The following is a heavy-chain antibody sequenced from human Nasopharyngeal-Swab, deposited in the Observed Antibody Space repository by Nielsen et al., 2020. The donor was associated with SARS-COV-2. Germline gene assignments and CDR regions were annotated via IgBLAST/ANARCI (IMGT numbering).Heavy chain of an antibody. D-gene: IGHD5-12*01. CDR3: ARDRAYSGSYMDV. J-gene: IGHJ6*03. CDR2: IIPIFGTA. Sequence: WVRQVPGQGLEWMGGIIPIFGTANYAQKFQGRATITADKSTSTAYMELSSLRSEDTAVYYCARDRAYSGSYMDVWGKGTTVTVSS. V-gene: IGHV1-69*06.